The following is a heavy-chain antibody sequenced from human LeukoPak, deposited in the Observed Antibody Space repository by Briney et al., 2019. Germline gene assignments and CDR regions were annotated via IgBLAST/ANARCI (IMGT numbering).Heavy chain of an antibody. D-gene: IGHD2-15*01. Sequence: SVKVSCKASGFTFTSSAVQWVRQARGQRLEWIGWIAVGSGNTNYAQKFQERVTITRDMSTSTAYMELSSLRSEDTAVYYCAADQLLLGYYYYYMDVWGKGTTVTVSS. CDR3: AADQLLLGYYYYYMDV. CDR1: GFTFTSSA. J-gene: IGHJ6*03. CDR2: IAVGSGNT. V-gene: IGHV1-58*01.